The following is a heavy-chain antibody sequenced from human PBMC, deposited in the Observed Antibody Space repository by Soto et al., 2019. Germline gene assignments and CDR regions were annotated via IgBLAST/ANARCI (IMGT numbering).Heavy chain of an antibody. Sequence: QEQLVESGGGVVQPGRSLRLSCAASGFSFTDYGMYWVRQAPGRGLEWVALMPFDERKTYYADSVEGRFTISRDNPKNVLYLEMNSRRLEDTAIYYCATQASFSGSWRPDYMAVWGKGTTVTVSS. D-gene: IGHD3-10*01. J-gene: IGHJ6*03. CDR1: GFSFTDYG. CDR3: ATQASFSGSWRPDYMAV. V-gene: IGHV3-30*03. CDR2: MPFDERKT.